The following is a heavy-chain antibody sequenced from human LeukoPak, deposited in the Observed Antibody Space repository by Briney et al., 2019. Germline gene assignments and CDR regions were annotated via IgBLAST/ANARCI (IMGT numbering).Heavy chain of an antibody. CDR1: GHTFTSYY. J-gene: IGHJ4*02. D-gene: IGHD6-13*01. CDR2: INPSGGST. CDR3: AREQQLAGDFDY. V-gene: IGHV1-46*01. Sequence: ASVKLSCKASGHTFTSYYMHWVPQAPGQGLKWRGIINPSGGSTGYAQKYQARITMTRDTSTSTVYMELSSLRSEDTAVYYCAREQQLAGDFDYWGQGTLVTVSS.